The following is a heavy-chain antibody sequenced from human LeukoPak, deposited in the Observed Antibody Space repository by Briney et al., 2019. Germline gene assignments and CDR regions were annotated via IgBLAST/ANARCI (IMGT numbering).Heavy chain of an antibody. D-gene: IGHD3-22*01. CDR2: MCGTAGCT. CDR1: GFTFYMYA. Sequence: GGSLRLSCQASGFTFYMYAMSWVRQAPGKGLEWVASMCGTAGCTFYPDSVKGRVTISRDNSKNVLYLRMNSLTAEDTAIYYCAKDRPNFHENSGHYYRRDGDSWGQGTLVTVSS. J-gene: IGHJ5*01. V-gene: IGHV3-23*01. CDR3: AKDRPNFHENSGHYYRRDGDS.